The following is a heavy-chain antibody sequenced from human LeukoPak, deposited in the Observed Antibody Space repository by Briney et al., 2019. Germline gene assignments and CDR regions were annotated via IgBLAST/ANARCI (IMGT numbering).Heavy chain of an antibody. J-gene: IGHJ5*02. CDR2: IYYSGST. CDR3: AREEIELGSIAARPAFDP. CDR1: GGSISSYY. Sequence: SETLSLTCTVSGGSISSYYWSWIRQPPGKGLEWIGYIYYSGSTNYNPSLKSRVTISVDTSKNQFSLKLSSVTAADTAVYYCAREEIELGSIAARPAFDPWGQGTLVTVSS. V-gene: IGHV4-59*01. D-gene: IGHD6-6*01.